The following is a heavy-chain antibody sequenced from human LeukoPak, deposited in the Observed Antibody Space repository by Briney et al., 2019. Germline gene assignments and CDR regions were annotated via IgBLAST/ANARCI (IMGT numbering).Heavy chain of an antibody. J-gene: IGHJ4*02. Sequence: GGSLRLSCAASGFTFSSYSMNWVRQAPGKGLEWVSVISHDGSNKYYADSVKGRFTFSRDDSKNTLYLQMNSLRAEDTAVYYLGKEMGTTNYFEYWGQGTLVTVSS. V-gene: IGHV3-30*18. CDR3: GKEMGTTNYFEY. CDR1: GFTFSSYS. D-gene: IGHD1-26*01. CDR2: ISHDGSNK.